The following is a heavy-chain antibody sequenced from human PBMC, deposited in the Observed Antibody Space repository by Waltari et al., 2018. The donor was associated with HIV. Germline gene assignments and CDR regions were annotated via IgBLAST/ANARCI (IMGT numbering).Heavy chain of an antibody. CDR2: IYSGGST. CDR3: ARDDYGGNYDAFDI. Sequence: EVQLVESGGGLIQPGGSLRLSCVASGFTVSSNYMSWVRQAPGKGLEWVSVIYSGGSTDYADSVKGRFTISRDNSKNTLYLQMNSLRAEDTAVYYCARDDYGGNYDAFDIWGQGTMVTVSS. D-gene: IGHD4-17*01. J-gene: IGHJ3*02. CDR1: GFTVSSNY. V-gene: IGHV3-53*01.